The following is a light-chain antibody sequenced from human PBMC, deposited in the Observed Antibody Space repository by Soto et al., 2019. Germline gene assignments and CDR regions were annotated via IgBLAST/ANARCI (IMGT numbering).Light chain of an antibody. J-gene: IGLJ1*01. Sequence: QSALTQPASVSGSPGQSITVACTGTTSDVGGYNYVSWYQQHPGKAPKLIIYDVTNRPSGVSNRFSGSKSGNTASLTISGLQADDEADYYCSSYTASNTLYVFGTGTKLTVL. V-gene: IGLV2-14*03. CDR1: TSDVGGYNY. CDR3: SSYTASNTLYV. CDR2: DVT.